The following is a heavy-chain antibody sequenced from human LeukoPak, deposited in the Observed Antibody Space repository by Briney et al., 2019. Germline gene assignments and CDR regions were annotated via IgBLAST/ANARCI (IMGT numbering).Heavy chain of an antibody. J-gene: IGHJ4*02. CDR2: ISSSSNYI. Sequence: PGGSLRLACAASGFTFNIYSMNWVRQAPGKGLEWVSSISSSSNYIYYADSVKGQFTISRDNAKNSRYLQMNSLRAEDPAVSYCARTIGKCERLSPFDYYGQGPLAPVSS. V-gene: IGHV3-21*01. D-gene: IGHD3-10*01. CDR3: ARTIGKCERLSPFDY. CDR1: GFTFNIYS.